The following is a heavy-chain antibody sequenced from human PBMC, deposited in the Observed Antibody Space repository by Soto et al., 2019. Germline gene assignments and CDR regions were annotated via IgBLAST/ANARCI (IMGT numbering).Heavy chain of an antibody. D-gene: IGHD6-19*01. J-gene: IGHJ4*02. V-gene: IGHV3-23*01. Sequence: EVQLLESGGGLVQPGGSLRLSCAASGFTFSSYAMSWVRQAPGKGLEWVSAISGSGGSTYYADSVKGRFTISRDNSKSTLYLQMHSLRAEDTAVYYCAKDAYSSGWYGDSFFDYWGQGTLVTVSS. CDR3: AKDAYSSGWYGDSFFDY. CDR1: GFTFSSYA. CDR2: ISGSGGST.